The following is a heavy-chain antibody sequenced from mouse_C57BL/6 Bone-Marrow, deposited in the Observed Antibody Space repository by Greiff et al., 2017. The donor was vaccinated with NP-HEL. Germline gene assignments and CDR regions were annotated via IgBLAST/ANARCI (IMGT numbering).Heavy chain of an antibody. Sequence: VKLQQSGPGLVQPSQSLSITCTVSGFSLTSYGVHWVRQSPGKGLEWLGVIWRGGSTDYNAAFMSRLSITKDNSKSQVFFKMNSLQADDTAIYYCATPVVATWGDAMDYWGQGTSVTVSS. CDR1: GFSLTSYG. J-gene: IGHJ4*01. D-gene: IGHD1-1*01. CDR3: ATPVVATWGDAMDY. V-gene: IGHV2-5*01. CDR2: IWRGGST.